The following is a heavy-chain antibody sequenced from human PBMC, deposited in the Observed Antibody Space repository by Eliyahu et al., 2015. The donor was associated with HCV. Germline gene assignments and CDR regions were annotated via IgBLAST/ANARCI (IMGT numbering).Heavy chain of an antibody. CDR1: GGXXSXGSYH. D-gene: IGHD4-11*01. J-gene: IGHJ6*02. V-gene: IGHV4-39*02. CDR2: VSYGGIT. Sequence: QMHLQESGPGLVKPSETLSLSCTVXGGXXSXGSYHWGWIRQPPGXGLEWIGSVSYGGITYYNPSLKSRVTMSVDTSKKQFSLRLSSVTAADTAVYYCARDYSNSPYYYGLDVWGQGTTVTVSS. CDR3: ARDYSNSPYYYGLDV.